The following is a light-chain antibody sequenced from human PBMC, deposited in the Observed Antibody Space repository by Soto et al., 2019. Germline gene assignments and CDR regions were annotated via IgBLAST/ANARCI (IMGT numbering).Light chain of an antibody. CDR2: KAS. CDR1: QSISSW. CDR3: QQYNSYT. V-gene: IGKV1-5*03. J-gene: IGKJ1*01. Sequence: DTQMTQSPSTLSASVRDRVTIACRASQSISSWLAWYQQKPGKAPKLLIYKASSLESGVPSRFSGSGSGTAFTLTISSLQPDDFATYYCQQYNSYTFGQGTKVDIK.